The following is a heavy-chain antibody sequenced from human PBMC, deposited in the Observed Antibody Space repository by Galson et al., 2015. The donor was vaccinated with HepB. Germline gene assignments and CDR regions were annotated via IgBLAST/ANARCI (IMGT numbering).Heavy chain of an antibody. CDR1: GFTFSSYA. CDR3: AKELVGTDDY. Sequence: SLRLSCAASGFTFSSYAMHWVRQAPGKGLEWVAVISYDGSNKYYADSVKGRFTISRDNSKNTLYLQMNSLRAEDTAVYYCAKELVGTDDYWGQGTLVTVSS. V-gene: IGHV3-30*18. J-gene: IGHJ4*02. CDR2: ISYDGSNK. D-gene: IGHD1-14*01.